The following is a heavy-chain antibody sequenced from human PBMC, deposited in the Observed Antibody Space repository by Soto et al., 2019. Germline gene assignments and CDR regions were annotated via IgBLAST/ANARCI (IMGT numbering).Heavy chain of an antibody. CDR2: INPSGGAT. CDR1: GYTFRDYY. CDR3: AVGDHAEPIDH. D-gene: IGHD1-26*01. J-gene: IGHJ5*02. V-gene: IGHV1-46*03. Sequence: QVQLVQSGAEVMKPGASVKVSCKASGYTFRDYYVHWVRQAPGQRLEWLGLINPSGGATWSAQKFQGRVTMTRDTSTRTVYVEVRSLISEDTALYYCAVGDHAEPIDHWCQGTLVTVSS.